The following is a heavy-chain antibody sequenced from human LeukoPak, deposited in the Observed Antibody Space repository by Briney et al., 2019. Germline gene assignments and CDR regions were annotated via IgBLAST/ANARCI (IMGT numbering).Heavy chain of an antibody. J-gene: IGHJ4*02. Sequence: GGSLRLSCAASGFTSSSYAMNWVRQAPGKGLEWVSIISGSAGSTYYADSVKGRFTISRDNSKNTLFLQMNSLRAEDTAVYYCAKDRSLDGGNSNGYFDSWGQGTLVTVSS. CDR1: GFTSSSYA. CDR2: ISGSAGST. V-gene: IGHV3-23*01. CDR3: AKDRSLDGGNSNGYFDS. D-gene: IGHD2-21*02.